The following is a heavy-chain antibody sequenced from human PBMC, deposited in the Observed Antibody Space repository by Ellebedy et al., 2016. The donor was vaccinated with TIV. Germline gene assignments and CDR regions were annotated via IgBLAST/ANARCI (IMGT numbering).Heavy chain of an antibody. Sequence: MPSETLSPTCSVSGGSVTSTRYYWAWSRQPPGKGLEYSGSVYYSGSPYYNPSFKSRVTLAADTSKNQFSLNLRTVTAADTAVYYCARDPDLPRGRFDTWGQGTLVTVSS. CDR1: GGSVTSTRYY. CDR3: ARDPDLPRGRFDT. CDR2: VYYSGSP. V-gene: IGHV4-39*02. D-gene: IGHD1-14*01. J-gene: IGHJ5*02.